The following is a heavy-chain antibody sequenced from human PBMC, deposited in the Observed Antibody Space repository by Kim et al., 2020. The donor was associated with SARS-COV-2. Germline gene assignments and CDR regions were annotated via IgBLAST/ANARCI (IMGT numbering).Heavy chain of an antibody. V-gene: IGHV3-66*01. CDR2: IYTGGDT. CDR1: EVTVINHY. D-gene: IGHD3-10*01. CDR3: ARADYLGSGRPTGLFDY. Sequence: GGSLRLSCTASEVTVINHYMSWVRQAPGKGLEWVSVIYTGGDTYYADSVKGRFTISRDSSKKILYLQMNSLRVEDTALYYCARADYLGSGRPTGLFDYWGQGTLVSVSS. J-gene: IGHJ4*02.